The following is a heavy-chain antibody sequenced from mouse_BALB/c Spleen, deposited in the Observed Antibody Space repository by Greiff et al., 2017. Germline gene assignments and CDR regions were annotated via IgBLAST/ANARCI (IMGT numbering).Heavy chain of an antibody. D-gene: IGHD2-1*01. V-gene: IGHV5-6-5*01. CDR2: ISSGGST. Sequence: EVKVVESGGGLVKPGGSLKLSCAASGFTFSSYAMSWVRQTPEKRLEWVASISSGGSTYYPDSVKGRFTISRDNARNILYLQMSSLRSEDTAMYYCARDGNYLFAYWGQGTLVTVSA. CDR3: ARDGNYLFAY. J-gene: IGHJ3*01. CDR1: GFTFSSYA.